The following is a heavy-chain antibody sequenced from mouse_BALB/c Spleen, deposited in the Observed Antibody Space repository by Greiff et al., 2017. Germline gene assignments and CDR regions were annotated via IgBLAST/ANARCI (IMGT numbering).Heavy chain of an antibody. Sequence: EVKLVESGPSLVKPSQTLSLTCSVTGDSITSGYWNWIRKFPGNKLEYMGYISYSGSTYYNPSLKSRISITRDTSKNQYYLQLNSVTTEDTATYYCARNYGSSYEGYFDVWGAGTTVTVSS. CDR3: ARNYGSSYEGYFDV. CDR2: ISYSGST. D-gene: IGHD1-1*01. V-gene: IGHV3-8*02. CDR1: GDSITSGY. J-gene: IGHJ1*01.